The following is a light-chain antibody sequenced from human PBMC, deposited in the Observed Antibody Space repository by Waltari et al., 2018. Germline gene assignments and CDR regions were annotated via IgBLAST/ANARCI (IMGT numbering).Light chain of an antibody. J-gene: IGKJ2*01. V-gene: IGKV1-NL1*01. CDR1: QDIRDS. Sequence: DIQMTQSPSSLSASVGDRVTITCRASQDIRDSLAWYQHKPGTAPKLLLYGASRLESGVPSRFSGSAYGTEYTLTIGNLQPEDFATYFCKQYYSTLMYTFGQGTKLEI. CDR2: GAS. CDR3: KQYYSTLMYT.